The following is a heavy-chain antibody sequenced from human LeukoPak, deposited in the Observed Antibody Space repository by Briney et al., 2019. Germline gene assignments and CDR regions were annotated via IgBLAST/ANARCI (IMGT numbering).Heavy chain of an antibody. V-gene: IGHV3-48*03. D-gene: IGHD3-16*01. CDR1: GFSFSTCE. CDR2: ISASGGTI. J-gene: IGHJ6*03. Sequence: GGSLRLSCAASGFSFSTCEMHWVRQAPGKGLDWVSSISASGGTIYYADSVKGRFTISRDNAKNSLHLQMNSLRAEDTAVYYCAKLGGHPLHNYYVGVWGKGTTVAVSS. CDR3: AKLGGHPLHNYYVGV.